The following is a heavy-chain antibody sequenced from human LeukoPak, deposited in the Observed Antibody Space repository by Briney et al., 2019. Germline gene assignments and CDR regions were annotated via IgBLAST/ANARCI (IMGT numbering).Heavy chain of an antibody. D-gene: IGHD2-2*01. CDR2: IYYSGST. Sequence: SETLSLTCTVSGGSISSGSYYWGWIRQPPGKGLEWIGSIYYSGSTYYNPSLKSRVTISVDTSKNQFSLKLSSVTAADTAVYYCARVPIAVMEYWGQGTLVTVSS. J-gene: IGHJ4*02. CDR1: GGSISSGSYY. CDR3: ARVPIAVMEY. V-gene: IGHV4-39*01.